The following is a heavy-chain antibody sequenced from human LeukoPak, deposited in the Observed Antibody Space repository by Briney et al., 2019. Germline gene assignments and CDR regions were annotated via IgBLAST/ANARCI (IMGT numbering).Heavy chain of an antibody. J-gene: IGHJ4*02. V-gene: IGHV1-18*01. D-gene: IGHD5-12*01. CDR2: ISAYNGDT. Sequence: GASVKVSCKASGYTFTSYGISWVRQAPGQGLEWMGWISAYNGDTNYAQKLQGRVTMTTDTSTRTAYMELRSLRSDDTAVYYCARADSAYDFSRPFDYWGQGTLVTVSS. CDR3: ARADSAYDFSRPFDY. CDR1: GYTFTSYG.